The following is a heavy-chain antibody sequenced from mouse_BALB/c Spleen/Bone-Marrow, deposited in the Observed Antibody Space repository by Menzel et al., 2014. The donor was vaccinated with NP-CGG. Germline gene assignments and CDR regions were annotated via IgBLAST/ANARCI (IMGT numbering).Heavy chain of an antibody. V-gene: IGHV5-12-2*01. J-gene: IGHJ3*01. CDR2: ISNGGGST. Sequence: EVQRVESGRNLVQPGGSLKLSCAASGFTFSSYTMSWVRQTPEKRLEWVAYISNGGGSTYYPDTVKGRFTISRDNATNTLYLQMSSLKSEDTAMYYCARQSYEGFAYWGQGTLVTVSA. D-gene: IGHD2-3*01. CDR1: GFTFSSYT. CDR3: ARQSYEGFAY.